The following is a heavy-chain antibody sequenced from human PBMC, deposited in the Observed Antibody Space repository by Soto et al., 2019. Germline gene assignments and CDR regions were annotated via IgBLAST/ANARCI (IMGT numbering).Heavy chain of an antibody. V-gene: IGHV3-21*01. CDR1: GFTFSNYA. J-gene: IGHJ3*02. CDR2: ISTSSSHI. CDR3: AREPYKWNDRDAFDI. D-gene: IGHD1-20*01. Sequence: EVHLLESGGGLVQPGGSLRLSCAASGFTFSNYAMSWVRQAPGTGLEWVSAISTSSSHIYYADSVKGRFTISRDNAKNSLYLHMNSLRAEDTALYYCAREPYKWNDRDAFDIWGQGTMVTVSS.